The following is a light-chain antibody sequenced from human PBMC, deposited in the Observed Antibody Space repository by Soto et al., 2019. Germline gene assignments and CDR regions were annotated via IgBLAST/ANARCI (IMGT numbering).Light chain of an antibody. V-gene: IGKV4-1*01. CDR2: GAS. Sequence: DIVMTQSPDSLAVSRGERATLSCKSSQSVLYSSSNKNYLAWYQQKSGQPPKLRIYGASTRESGVPDRFSGSGSGTHFTLTISSLQAEDVAVYSCQQFSLPPYTFGLGTKLEI. J-gene: IGKJ2*01. CDR1: QSVLYSSSNKNY. CDR3: QQFSLPPYT.